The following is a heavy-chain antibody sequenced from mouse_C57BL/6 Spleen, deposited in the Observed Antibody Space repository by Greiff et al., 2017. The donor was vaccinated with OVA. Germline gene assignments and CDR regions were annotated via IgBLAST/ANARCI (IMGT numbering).Heavy chain of an antibody. Sequence: VQLQQSGTVLARPGASVKMSCKTSGYTFTSYWMHWVKQRPGQGLEWIGAIYPGNSDTSYNQKFKGKATLTAVTSASTAYMELSSLTNEDSAVYYCTRGGYDGPYYAMDYWGQGTSVTVSS. CDR2: IYPGNSDT. CDR3: TRGGYDGPYYAMDY. J-gene: IGHJ4*01. V-gene: IGHV1-5*01. CDR1: GYTFTSYW. D-gene: IGHD2-3*01.